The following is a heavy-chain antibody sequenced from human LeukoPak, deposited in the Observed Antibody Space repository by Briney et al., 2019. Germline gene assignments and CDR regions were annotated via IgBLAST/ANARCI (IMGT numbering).Heavy chain of an antibody. J-gene: IGHJ4*02. D-gene: IGHD3-22*01. Sequence: GGSLRLSCVASGFSFSSYAMSWVRQAPGKGLEWVSGISGSGDSTYYADSVKGRFTISRDSSKNTLYLQMNTLRAEDTAVYYCASRYYDSSEYYQYYFDYWGQGTLVTVSS. CDR1: GFSFSSYA. V-gene: IGHV3-23*01. CDR3: ASRYYDSSEYYQYYFDY. CDR2: ISGSGDST.